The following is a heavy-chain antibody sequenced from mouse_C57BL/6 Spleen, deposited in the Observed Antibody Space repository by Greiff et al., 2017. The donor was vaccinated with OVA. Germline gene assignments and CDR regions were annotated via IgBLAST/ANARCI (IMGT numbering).Heavy chain of an antibody. Sequence: EVKLVESGGGLVKPGGSLKLSCAASGFTFSDYGMHWVRQAPEKGLEWVAYISSGSSTIYYADTVKGRFTISRDNAKNTRFRQMTSLRSEDTAMYYCARRYYGSSYGYFDVWGTGTTVTVSS. J-gene: IGHJ1*03. CDR3: ARRYYGSSYGYFDV. D-gene: IGHD1-1*01. CDR1: GFTFSDYG. V-gene: IGHV5-17*01. CDR2: ISSGSSTI.